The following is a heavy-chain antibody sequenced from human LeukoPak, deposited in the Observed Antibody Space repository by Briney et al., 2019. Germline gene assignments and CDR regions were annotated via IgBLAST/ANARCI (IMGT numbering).Heavy chain of an antibody. CDR1: GGSITSHNYY. V-gene: IGHV4-39*07. D-gene: IGHD6-13*01. J-gene: IGHJ4*02. CDR2: IHYTGST. CDR3: ARQGLLVNSRHFDY. Sequence: SSETLSLTCTVSGGSITSHNYYWAWIRQPPGKGLEWIGSIHYTGSTYYNPSLKSRVTMLVDTSKNQFSLKVSSVTAADTALYYCARQGLLVNSRHFDYWGQGTLVTVSS.